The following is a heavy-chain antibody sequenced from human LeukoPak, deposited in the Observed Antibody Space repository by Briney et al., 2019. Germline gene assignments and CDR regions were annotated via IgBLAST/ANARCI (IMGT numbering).Heavy chain of an antibody. D-gene: IGHD4-23*01. Sequence: GRSLRLSCAASGFSFSTFGFHWVRQAPGKGLEWVAIIFYDGRDTNYADSVMGRFTISRDNSKNSLYLQMNSLRAEDTALYYCARDGNPNGPSSFDSWGQGALVIVSS. CDR1: GFSFSTFG. CDR2: IFYDGRDT. J-gene: IGHJ4*02. V-gene: IGHV3-33*01. CDR3: ARDGNPNGPSSFDS.